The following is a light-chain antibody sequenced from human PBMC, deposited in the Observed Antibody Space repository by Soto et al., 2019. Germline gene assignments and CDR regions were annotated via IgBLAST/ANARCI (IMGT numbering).Light chain of an antibody. J-gene: IGKJ1*01. V-gene: IGKV1-17*03. CDR2: SAN. Sequence: DIQMTKCQSXMSASVGDRVTITCRASPYISNFLVWFQQRPGXFPKRXXYSANRLESGGPSRFSGSGSVTESTRTISSLQPEDFATYYGLQHKSYPRTFGQGTKVDIK. CDR1: PYISNF. CDR3: LQHKSYPRT.